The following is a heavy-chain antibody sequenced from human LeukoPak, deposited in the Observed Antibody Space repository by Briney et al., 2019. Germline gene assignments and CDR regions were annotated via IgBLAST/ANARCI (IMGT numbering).Heavy chain of an antibody. CDR1: GGSISSYY. Sequence: SETLSLTCTVSGGSISSYYWGWIRQPPGKGLEWIGSIYYSGSTYYNPSLKSRVTISVDTSKNQFSLKLSSVTAADTAVYYCARGSGYYYGDFDYRGQGSLVTVSS. J-gene: IGHJ4*02. CDR3: ARGSGYYYGDFDY. D-gene: IGHD3-22*01. V-gene: IGHV4-39*01. CDR2: IYYSGST.